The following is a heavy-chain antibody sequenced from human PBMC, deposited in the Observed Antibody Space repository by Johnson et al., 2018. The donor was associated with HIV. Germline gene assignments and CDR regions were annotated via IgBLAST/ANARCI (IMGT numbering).Heavy chain of an antibody. D-gene: IGHD3-10*01. CDR1: GFTFSSYD. CDR3: AKDSSFSYYYSDAFDI. Sequence: VQLVESGGGLVQPGGSLRLSCAASGFTFSSYDMHWVRQATGKGLEWVSAIGTAGDTYYPGSVKGRFTISRENAKNTLYLQMNSLRAEDTAVYYCAKDSSFSYYYSDAFDIWGQGTMVTVSS. CDR2: IGTAGDT. J-gene: IGHJ3*02. V-gene: IGHV3-13*01.